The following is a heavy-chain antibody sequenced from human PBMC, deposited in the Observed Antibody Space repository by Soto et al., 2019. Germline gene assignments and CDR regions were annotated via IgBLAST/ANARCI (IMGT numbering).Heavy chain of an antibody. Sequence: QVQLVQSGAEVKKPGASVKVSCKASGYTFTSYGISWVRQAPGQGLEWMGWISAYNGNTNYAQKLQGRVTMTTDTSTSIDYMELRSLRSDDTAVYYCARDVSDDFWRRYYYGMDVWGQGTTVTVSS. V-gene: IGHV1-18*01. J-gene: IGHJ6*02. D-gene: IGHD3-3*01. CDR2: ISAYNGNT. CDR1: GYTFTSYG. CDR3: ARDVSDDFWRRYYYGMDV.